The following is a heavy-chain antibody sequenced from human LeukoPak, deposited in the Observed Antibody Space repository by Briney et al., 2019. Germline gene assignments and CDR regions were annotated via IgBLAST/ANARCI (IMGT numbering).Heavy chain of an antibody. CDR3: ARSLSGSYYAYYYYYMDV. D-gene: IGHD1-26*01. CDR1: GGSISSSSYY. Sequence: SETLSLTCTVSGGSISSSSYYWGWIRQPPGKGLEWIGSIYHSGSTYYNPSLKSRVTISVDTSKNQFSLKLSSVTAADTAVYYCARSLSGSYYAYYYYYMDVWGKGTTATVSS. J-gene: IGHJ6*03. V-gene: IGHV4-39*07. CDR2: IYHSGST.